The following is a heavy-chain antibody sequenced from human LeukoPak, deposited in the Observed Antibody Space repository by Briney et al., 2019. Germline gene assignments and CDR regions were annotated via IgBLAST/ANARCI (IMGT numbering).Heavy chain of an antibody. CDR1: GFTFSSYT. V-gene: IGHV3-48*01. Sequence: GGSLRLSCAASGFTFSSYTMNWVRQPPGQGLEWVSNIGTSSTTIYYADSVKGRFTISRDNAKNSLYLQMNSLRADDTAVYYCARFAAGGSYYYYMDVWGKGTTVTVSS. D-gene: IGHD6-25*01. J-gene: IGHJ6*03. CDR3: ARFAAGGSYYYYMDV. CDR2: IGTSSTTI.